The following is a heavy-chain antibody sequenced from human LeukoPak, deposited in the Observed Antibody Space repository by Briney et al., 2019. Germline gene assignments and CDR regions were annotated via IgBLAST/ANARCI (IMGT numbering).Heavy chain of an antibody. Sequence: PGRSLRLSCVASGFTFSRYVMHWVRQAPGKGLEWVAFTSYDGNNKYYADSVKGRFTISRDNSKNTLYLQMNSLRTEDTAVYYCATESMLDWSGFDYWGQGTLVTVSS. D-gene: IGHD3-9*01. CDR1: GFTFSRYV. CDR3: ATESMLDWSGFDY. CDR2: TSYDGNNK. V-gene: IGHV3-30*04. J-gene: IGHJ4*02.